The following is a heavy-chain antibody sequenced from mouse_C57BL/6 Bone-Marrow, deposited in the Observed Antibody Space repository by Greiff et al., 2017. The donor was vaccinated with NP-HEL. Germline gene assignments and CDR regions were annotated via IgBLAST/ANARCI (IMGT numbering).Heavy chain of an antibody. CDR1: GYSITSGYY. CDR3: ARVGVYYDYDGFAY. Sequence: DVQLQESGPGLVKPSQSLSLTCSVTGYSITSGYYWNWIRQFPGNQLEWMGYISYDGSNNYNPSLKNRISITHDTSKNQFFLKLNSVTTEDTATYYGARVGVYYDYDGFAYWGQGTLVTVSA. D-gene: IGHD2-4*01. J-gene: IGHJ3*01. V-gene: IGHV3-6*01. CDR2: ISYDGSN.